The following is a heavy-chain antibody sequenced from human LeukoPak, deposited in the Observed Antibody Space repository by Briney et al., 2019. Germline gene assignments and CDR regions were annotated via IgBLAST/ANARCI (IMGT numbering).Heavy chain of an antibody. Sequence: SETLSLTCTVSGVSISSYYWSWIRQPAGKGLEWIGRISTSGSTNYNPSLKSRVTMSVDTSKNQFSLNVSSVTAADTAVYYCAREGGHCSSTSCYTRQGGFDYWGQGTLVTVSS. J-gene: IGHJ4*02. D-gene: IGHD2-2*02. CDR1: GVSISSYY. CDR2: ISTSGST. V-gene: IGHV4-4*07. CDR3: AREGGHCSSTSCYTRQGGFDY.